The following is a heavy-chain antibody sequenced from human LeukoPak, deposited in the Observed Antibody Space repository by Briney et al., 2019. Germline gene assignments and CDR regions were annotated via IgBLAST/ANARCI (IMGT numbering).Heavy chain of an antibody. J-gene: IGHJ4*02. Sequence: SETLSLTCAVYGGSFSGYYWSWIRQPPGKGLEWIGEINHSGSTNYNPSLKSRVTISVDTSKNQFSLKLSSVTAADTAVYYCARGTGRQWLVNWGQGALVTVSS. V-gene: IGHV4-34*01. CDR1: GGSFSGYY. CDR3: ARGTGRQWLVN. D-gene: IGHD6-19*01. CDR2: INHSGST.